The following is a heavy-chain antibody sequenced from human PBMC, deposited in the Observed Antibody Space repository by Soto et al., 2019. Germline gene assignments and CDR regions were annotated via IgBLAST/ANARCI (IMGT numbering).Heavy chain of an antibody. CDR3: ARGQLLSVFSFGDY. V-gene: IGHV1-3*01. J-gene: IGHJ4*02. Sequence: ASVKVSCTASGYTLTGYYMHWVRQAPGQRLEWMGWINAGNGNTKYSQKFQGRVTITRDTSASTAYMELSSLRSEDTAVYYCARGQLLSVFSFGDYWGQGTLVTVSS. CDR2: INAGNGNT. D-gene: IGHD2-2*01. CDR1: GYTLTGYY.